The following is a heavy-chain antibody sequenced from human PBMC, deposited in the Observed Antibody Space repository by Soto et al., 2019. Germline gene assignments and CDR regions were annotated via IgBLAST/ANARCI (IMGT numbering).Heavy chain of an antibody. J-gene: IGHJ4*02. CDR1: GFTFSNYA. Sequence: EVQLWESGGGLVQPGGSLILSCGGSGFTFSNYALTGVRQTPGRGLEWVSLISARGDRPHYADSVKGRFTVSRDNCRSSVVLQRSSLTAEDSALYHCAIDGPATTAVFTKPFSPIDDWGQGTLVTVSS. D-gene: IGHD1-1*01. V-gene: IGHV3-23*01. CDR2: ISARGDRP. CDR3: AIDGPATTAVFTKPFSPIDD.